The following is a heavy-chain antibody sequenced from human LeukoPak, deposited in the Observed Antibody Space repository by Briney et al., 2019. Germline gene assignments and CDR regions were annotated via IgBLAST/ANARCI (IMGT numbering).Heavy chain of an antibody. CDR2: IKDDGSEK. V-gene: IGHV3-7*04. D-gene: IGHD1-14*01. Sequence: GGSLRLSCVVSGFTFSRYCMTWLRQARGEAREWVADIKDDGSEKYCVHSVKGRFTISRDNAKNLLYLQMSSLRAEDTAVYYCARARIDYWGQGTLVTVSS. J-gene: IGHJ4*02. CDR1: GFTFSRYC. CDR3: ARARIDY.